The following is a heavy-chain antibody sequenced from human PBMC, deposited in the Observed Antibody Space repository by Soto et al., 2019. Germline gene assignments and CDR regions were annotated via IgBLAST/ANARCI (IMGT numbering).Heavy chain of an antibody. CDR3: VTGGRSCWDTCFY. CDR1: GYPFTNYD. CDR2: MSPNSGKT. Sequence: QIHLVQSGAEVKKPGASVKVSCKTSGYPFTNYDINWVRQATGQGLEWMGYMSPNSGKTVYAQKFQGRVTMTRDTSISTAYMELSNLRSEDTAVYYCVTGGRSCWDTCFYWGQGNLVSDSS. V-gene: IGHV1-8*01. D-gene: IGHD6-19*01. J-gene: IGHJ4*02.